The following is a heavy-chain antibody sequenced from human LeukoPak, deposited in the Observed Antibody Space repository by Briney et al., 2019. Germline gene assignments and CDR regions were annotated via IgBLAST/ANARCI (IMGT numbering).Heavy chain of an antibody. V-gene: IGHV1-2*02. CDR1: GYTFTGYY. D-gene: IGHD3-9*01. CDR2: IKPNSGDT. Sequence: GASVKDSCKASGYTFTGYYIHWVRQAPGQGLEWMGWIKPNSGDTRSAQKVQGRVTMTRDTSISTAYMELSRLRSDDTAVYYCASERSVRYFDWLVDGPGYWGQGTLVTVSS. J-gene: IGHJ4*02. CDR3: ASERSVRYFDWLVDGPGY.